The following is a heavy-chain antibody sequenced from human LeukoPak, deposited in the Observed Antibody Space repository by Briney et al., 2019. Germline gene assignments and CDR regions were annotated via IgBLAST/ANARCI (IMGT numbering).Heavy chain of an antibody. CDR1: GYNFVNYG. CDR3: ARNSHGYSSGWLQFNFDY. V-gene: IGHV1-18*01. J-gene: IGHJ4*02. D-gene: IGHD6-19*01. Sequence: ASVKVSCKASGYNFVNYGISWVREAPGQGLEWMGYISGHTTTTNYAQKLQGRVTMTTDTSTSTAYMELRSLRSDDTAVYYCARNSHGYSSGWLQFNFDYWGQGTLVTVSS. CDR2: ISGHTTTT.